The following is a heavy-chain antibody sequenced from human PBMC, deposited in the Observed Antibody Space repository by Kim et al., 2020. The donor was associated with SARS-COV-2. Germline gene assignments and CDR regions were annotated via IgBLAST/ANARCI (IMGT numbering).Heavy chain of an antibody. J-gene: IGHJ6*02. CDR1: GYTFTGYY. CDR2: INPNSGGT. CDR3: ARPNYDFWSGLDV. V-gene: IGHV1-2*02. Sequence: ASVKVSCKASGYTFTGYYMHWVRQAPGQGLEWMGWINPNSGGTNYAQKFQGRVTMTRDTSISTAYMELSRLRSDDSAVYYCARPNYDFWSGLDVWGQGTTVTVSS. D-gene: IGHD3-3*01.